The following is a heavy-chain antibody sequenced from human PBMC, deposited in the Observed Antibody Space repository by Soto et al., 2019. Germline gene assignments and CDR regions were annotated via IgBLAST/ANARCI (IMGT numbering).Heavy chain of an antibody. Sequence: EVQLLESGGGLVQPGGSLRLSCAASGFTFSSYAMSWVRQAPGKGLEWVSAISGSGGSTYYADSVKGRFTISRDNSKNTLDLRMNSLRAEDTAVYYCAKAARSDLCYYYGMDVGGQGTTVPVSS. J-gene: IGHJ6*02. CDR1: GFTFSSYA. CDR3: AKAARSDLCYYYGMDV. CDR2: ISGSGGST. V-gene: IGHV3-23*01. D-gene: IGHD2-21*02.